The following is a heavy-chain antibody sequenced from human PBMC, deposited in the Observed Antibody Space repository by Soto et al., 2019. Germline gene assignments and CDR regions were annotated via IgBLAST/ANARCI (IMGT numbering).Heavy chain of an antibody. CDR3: ARDPYYDSSGYLASHGMDV. D-gene: IGHD3-22*01. J-gene: IGHJ6*02. CDR1: GFTVSSNY. V-gene: IGHV3-53*04. Sequence: EVQLVESGGGLVQPGGSLRLSCAASGFTVSSNYMSWVRQAPGKGLEWVSVIYSGGSTYYADSVKGRFTNSRHNSKNTLYLQMNSLRAEDTAVYYCARDPYYDSSGYLASHGMDVWGQGTTVTVSS. CDR2: IYSGGST.